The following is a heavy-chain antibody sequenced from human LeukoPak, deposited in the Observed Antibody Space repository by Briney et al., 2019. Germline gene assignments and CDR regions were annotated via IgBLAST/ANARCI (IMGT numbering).Heavy chain of an antibody. J-gene: IGHJ3*02. CDR2: INPNSGGT. CDR3: ARLMTEGDAFDI. Sequence: ASVKVSCKASGYTFTGYYIHWVRQAPGQGLECMGGINPNSGGTNYAQKFQGRATMTREMSISTVYMELSRLRSDDTAVYYCARLMTEGDAFDIWGQGTMVTVSS. V-gene: IGHV1-2*02. CDR1: GYTFTGYY.